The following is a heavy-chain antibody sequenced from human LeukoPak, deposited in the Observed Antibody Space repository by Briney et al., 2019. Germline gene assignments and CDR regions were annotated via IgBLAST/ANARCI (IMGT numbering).Heavy chain of an antibody. Sequence: GGSLRLSCAASGFTFSKAWMNWVRQAPGKGLEWVGHIQSKPDGGTADYAAPVRGRFTISRDDSKNTLYLVINSLKTEDTAVYYCTTRGHLRGIDHWGQGTLVTVSS. CDR3: TTRGHLRGIDH. J-gene: IGHJ4*02. V-gene: IGHV3-15*01. CDR1: GFTFSKAW. D-gene: IGHD3-10*01. CDR2: IQSKPDGGTA.